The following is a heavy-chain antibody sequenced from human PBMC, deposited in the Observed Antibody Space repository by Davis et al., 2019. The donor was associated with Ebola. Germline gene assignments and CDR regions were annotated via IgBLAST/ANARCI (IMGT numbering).Heavy chain of an antibody. CDR3: ARGRRVYYGSGSYRHYYYYGMDV. V-gene: IGHV4-34*01. CDR2: INHSGST. CDR1: GGSISSYY. D-gene: IGHD3-10*01. Sequence: MPGGSLRLSCTVSGGSISSYYWSWIRQPPGKGLEWIGEINHSGSTNYNPSLKSRVTISVDTSKNQFSLKLSSVTAADTAVYYCARGRRVYYGSGSYRHYYYYGMDVWGQGTTVTVSS. J-gene: IGHJ6*02.